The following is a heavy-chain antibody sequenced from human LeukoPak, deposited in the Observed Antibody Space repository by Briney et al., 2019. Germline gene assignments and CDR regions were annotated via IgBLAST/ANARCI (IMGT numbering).Heavy chain of an antibody. CDR3: ATYTNWVAGDV. CDR1: GFTFSDSW. V-gene: IGHV3-7*01. J-gene: IGHJ6*01. CDR2: MNQDGSEK. Sequence: PGGSLRLSCAASGFTFSDSWMSWVRQAPGKGLEWVANMNQDGSEKDYVDSVKGRFTISRDNARNSLYLQMGSLRAEDTAVYYCATYTNWVAGDVWGQGTTVTVSS. D-gene: IGHD3-16*01.